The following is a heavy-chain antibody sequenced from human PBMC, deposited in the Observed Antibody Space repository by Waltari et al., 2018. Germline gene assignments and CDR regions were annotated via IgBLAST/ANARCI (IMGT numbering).Heavy chain of an antibody. J-gene: IGHJ4*02. CDR3: ARDLDFIMGYFDY. Sequence: QVQLVESGGGVVQPGGSLRLSCAASGFTFSSYGMHWVRQAPGKGLEWVAFIRYDGSNKYYADSVKGRFTISRDNSKNTLYLQMNSLRAEDTAVYYCARDLDFIMGYFDYWGQGTLVTVSS. D-gene: IGHD3-16*01. CDR2: IRYDGSNK. V-gene: IGHV3-30*02. CDR1: GFTFSSYG.